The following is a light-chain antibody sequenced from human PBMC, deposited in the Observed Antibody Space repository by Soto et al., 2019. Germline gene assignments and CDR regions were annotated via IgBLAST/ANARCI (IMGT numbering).Light chain of an antibody. CDR2: LNSDGSH. CDR1: SGPSSYA. J-gene: IGLJ2*01. V-gene: IGLV4-69*01. Sequence: QPVLTQSPSASASLGASVKLTCTLSSGPSSYAIAWHQQQPEKAPRYLMKLNSDGSHNKGDGIPDRFSGSSSGAEHYLTISTLQSEDEADYYCQTWGTGSHVVFGGGTKLTVL. CDR3: QTWGTGSHVV.